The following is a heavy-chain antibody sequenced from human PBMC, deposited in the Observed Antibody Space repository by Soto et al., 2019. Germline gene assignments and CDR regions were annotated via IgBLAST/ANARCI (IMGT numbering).Heavy chain of an antibody. CDR2: IYYSGNT. J-gene: IGHJ6*02. CDR1: GGSISSGYYY. CDR3: ARGKYSGFDV. D-gene: IGHD3-10*01. Sequence: SETLSLTCSVSGGSISSGYYYWSWIRQPPGKGLEWIGNIYYSGNTYYNPSLKSRLIISIDTSKNQFSLQLSSVTPEDTAVYYCARGKYSGFDVWGQGTTVTVSS. V-gene: IGHV4-30-4*01.